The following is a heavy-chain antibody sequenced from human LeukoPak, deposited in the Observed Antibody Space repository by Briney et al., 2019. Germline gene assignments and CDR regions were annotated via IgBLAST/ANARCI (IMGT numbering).Heavy chain of an antibody. J-gene: IGHJ6*03. D-gene: IGHD6-13*01. CDR1: VFTFSNYA. V-gene: IGHV3-30*04. CDR3: ARDLWYATLAAPAPRGYMDV. CDR2: ISYDGSHK. Sequence: GGSLRLSCAASVFTFSNYAMHWVRQAPGKGLEWVTLISYDGSHKYYADSVKGRFTISRDNSINTLYLHMSSLRAEDTAVYYCARDLWYATLAAPAPRGYMDVWGKGTTVTVSS.